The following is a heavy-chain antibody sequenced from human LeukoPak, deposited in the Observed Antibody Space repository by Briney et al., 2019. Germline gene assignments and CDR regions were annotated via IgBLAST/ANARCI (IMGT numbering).Heavy chain of an antibody. J-gene: IGHJ3*02. CDR3: ARGADGGVDAFDI. CDR1: GGSISRGGYY. D-gene: IGHD3-16*01. CDR2: IYHSESA. V-gene: IGHV4-31*03. Sequence: SQTLSLTCTVSGGSISRGGYYWTSIRQHPGKGLDWIAYIYHSESAYYNPSLKSRVTISVDTSKNQFSLELSSVTAADTAVFSCARGADGGVDAFDIWGQGTMVTVSS.